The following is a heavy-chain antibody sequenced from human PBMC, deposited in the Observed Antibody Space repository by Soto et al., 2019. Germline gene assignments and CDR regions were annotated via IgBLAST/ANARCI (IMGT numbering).Heavy chain of an antibody. CDR1: GFTFRTFG. D-gene: IGHD1-1*01. V-gene: IGHV3-33*01. J-gene: IGHJ4*02. CDR3: VTGNQNFFDY. Sequence: QVLLVETGGGMVQPGRSLRLSCAASGFTFRTFGMHWVRQAPGKGPEWLSVIWNDGSKKFYADSVRGRFTISRDNSNNTLYLQMDSLRPEDTAVYYCVTGNQNFFDYWGQGTLVIVSS. CDR2: IWNDGSKK.